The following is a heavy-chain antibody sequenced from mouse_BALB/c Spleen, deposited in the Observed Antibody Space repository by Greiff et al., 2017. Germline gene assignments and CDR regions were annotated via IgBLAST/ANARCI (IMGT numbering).Heavy chain of an antibody. CDR1: GFSLTSYG. CDR3: ARGGLLPLAY. D-gene: IGHD2-3*01. J-gene: IGHJ3*01. V-gene: IGHV2-9*02. Sequence: QVQLKESGPGLVAPSQSLSITCTVSGFSLTSYGVHWVRQPPGKGLEWLGVIWAGGSTNYNSALMSRLSISKDNSKSQVFLKMNSLQTDDTAMYYCARGGLLPLAYWGQGTLVTVSA. CDR2: IWAGGST.